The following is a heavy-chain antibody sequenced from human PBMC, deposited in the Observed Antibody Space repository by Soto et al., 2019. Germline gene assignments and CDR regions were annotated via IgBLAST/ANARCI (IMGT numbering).Heavy chain of an antibody. CDR3: ARCPQPPATADPYAVDV. Sequence: QVQLVQSGTEVKKPGASVNVSCKASGGTFSRSGFHWVRQAPGQGLEWMGMIVPSVDTTNYAQKFQARVTISADQFTSTVYMELRSLRSEDTAVYYCARCPQPPATADPYAVDVCGQGTRVIVYS. V-gene: IGHV1-69*18. CDR2: IVPSVDTT. J-gene: IGHJ6*02. D-gene: IGHD1-26*01. CDR1: GGTFSRSG.